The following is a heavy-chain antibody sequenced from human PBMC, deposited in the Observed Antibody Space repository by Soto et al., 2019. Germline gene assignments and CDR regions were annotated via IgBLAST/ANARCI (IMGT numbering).Heavy chain of an antibody. V-gene: IGHV1-8*01. J-gene: IGHJ4*02. CDR2: MEPSTGRT. CDR1: GYSFTSLD. D-gene: IGHD1-26*01. Sequence: QVPLVQSGAEVREPGASVKVSCKASGYSFTSLDINWVRQTAGQGLEWMGWMEPSTGRTGYAQKFQGRVTMTRDTSINTAYMKLTTLTSDDPAFYYCARGVSAGVDYWGQGTLVTVSS. CDR3: ARGVSAGVDY.